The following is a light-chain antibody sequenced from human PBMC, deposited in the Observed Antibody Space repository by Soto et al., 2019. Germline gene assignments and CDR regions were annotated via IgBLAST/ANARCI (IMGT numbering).Light chain of an antibody. V-gene: IGKV3-15*01. J-gene: IGKJ1*01. CDR2: GAS. Sequence: EIVMTQSPATLSVSPGERATLSCRASQSVSSNLAWYQQQPGQAPRLLIYGASTRATGIPARFSGSGSGTEFTLTISGLQSEDFAVYCCQQYNNWGTFGQGTKVEIK. CDR3: QQYNNWGT. CDR1: QSVSSN.